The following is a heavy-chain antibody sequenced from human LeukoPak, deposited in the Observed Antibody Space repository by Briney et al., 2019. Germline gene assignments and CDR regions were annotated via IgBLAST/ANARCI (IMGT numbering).Heavy chain of an antibody. J-gene: IGHJ4*02. CDR1: GFTVNNNY. Sequence: GGSLRLSCAASGFTVNNNYMSWVRQAPGKGLEWVSVIYTGGSTDYSDSVKGRFTISRDNSKNTLYLQMNSLRAEDTAVYYCARKFDYWGQRTLVTVSS. CDR3: ARKFDY. V-gene: IGHV3-53*01. CDR2: IYTGGST.